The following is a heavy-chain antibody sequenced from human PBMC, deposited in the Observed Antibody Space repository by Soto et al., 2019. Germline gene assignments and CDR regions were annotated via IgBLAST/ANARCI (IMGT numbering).Heavy chain of an antibody. D-gene: IGHD2-15*01. J-gene: IGHJ4*02. CDR2: ISPYNGNT. CDR3: ARDIFQWASVRGLFAD. Sequence: ASVKVSCKASGYSFTNYGISWVRQAPGQGLEWMGWISPYNGNTNDAQKFQDRVTMTTDTSTTTVYMELRSLRSDDTAVYYCARDIFQWASVRGLFADWGQGTLVTVSS. V-gene: IGHV1-18*01. CDR1: GYSFTNYG.